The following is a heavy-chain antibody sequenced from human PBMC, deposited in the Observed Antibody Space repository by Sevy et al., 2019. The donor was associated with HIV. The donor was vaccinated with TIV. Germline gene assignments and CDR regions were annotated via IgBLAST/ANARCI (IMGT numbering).Heavy chain of an antibody. CDR1: GFTVSSNY. CDR3: AREKIEYPSTYYFDY. CDR2: IYSGGST. J-gene: IGHJ4*02. Sequence: GGSLRLSYAASGFTVSSNYMNWVRQAPGKGLEWVSVIYSGGSTYYADSVKGRFTISRDNSKNTLYLQMNSLRAEDTAVYYCAREKIEYPSTYYFDYWGQGTLVTVSS. V-gene: IGHV3-53*01.